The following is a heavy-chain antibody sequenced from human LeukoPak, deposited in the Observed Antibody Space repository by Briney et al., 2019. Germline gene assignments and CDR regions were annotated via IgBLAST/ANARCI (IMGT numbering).Heavy chain of an antibody. D-gene: IGHD3-10*01. Sequence: PGGSLRLSCAAAGFTFSSYAMSWVRQAPGKGLEWVSDISGSGGSTYYADSVKGRFTISRDNSKNTLYLQMNSLRAEDTAVYYCAKATVGESYYYYYYMDVWGKGTTVTVSS. CDR1: GFTFSSYA. CDR3: AKATVGESYYYYYYMDV. V-gene: IGHV3-23*01. CDR2: ISGSGGST. J-gene: IGHJ6*03.